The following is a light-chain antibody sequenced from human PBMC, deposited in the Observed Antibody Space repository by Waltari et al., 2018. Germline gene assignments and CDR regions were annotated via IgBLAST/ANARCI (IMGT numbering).Light chain of an antibody. CDR3: AAWDDSLNGWV. CDR2: SNN. J-gene: IGLJ3*02. Sequence: QSVLTQPPSASGTPGQRVTIPCSGIHSNLPSNSVHWYQQPPGTAPKLLLFSNNQRPSGVPDRFSGSKSGTSASLAISGLQSEDEADYYCAAWDDSLNGWVFGGGTKVTVL. CDR1: HSNLPSNS. V-gene: IGLV1-44*01.